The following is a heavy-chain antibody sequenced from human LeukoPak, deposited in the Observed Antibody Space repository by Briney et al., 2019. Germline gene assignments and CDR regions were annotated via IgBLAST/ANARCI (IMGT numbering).Heavy chain of an antibody. CDR2: IWNDGSNK. CDR1: GFTFSNYG. V-gene: IGHV3-33*07. D-gene: IGHD3-10*01. Sequence: GRSLRLSCVASGFTFSNYGMYWVRQAAGKGPEWVALIWNDGSNKYYVDSVKGRFAISRDNSKNTLYLQMNSLRAEDTAVYYCARDRQELSHYYYYMGVWGKGTTVIVSS. CDR3: ARDRQELSHYYYYMGV. J-gene: IGHJ6*03.